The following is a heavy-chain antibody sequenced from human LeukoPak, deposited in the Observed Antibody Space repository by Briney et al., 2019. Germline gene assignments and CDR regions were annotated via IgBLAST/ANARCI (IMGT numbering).Heavy chain of an antibody. V-gene: IGHV3-74*01. CDR2: IMSDGTYS. Sequence: PGGSLRLSCVASGFTFTSHWMHWVRQAPGKGLVCVSRIMSDGTYSDYGDSVRGRFTISRDNAKDTLYLQMNSLRVEDTAVYYCVRDDDQYGVDYWGRGTLVTVSS. CDR1: GFTFTSHW. J-gene: IGHJ4*02. D-gene: IGHD1-1*01. CDR3: VRDDDQYGVDY.